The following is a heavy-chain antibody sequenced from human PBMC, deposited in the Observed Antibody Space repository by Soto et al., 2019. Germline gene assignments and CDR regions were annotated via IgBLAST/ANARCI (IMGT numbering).Heavy chain of an antibody. Sequence: ASVKVSFKASGYTFTRDNVHWVRQAPGQGLEWMAIINPSGGTTYYVQKFEGRVTLTTDTSTSTVYMELSSLRSDDTAVYYCARVRGGGSEYFFDYWGQGTPVTVSS. D-gene: IGHD2-15*01. CDR3: ARVRGGGSEYFFDY. CDR2: INPSGGTT. CDR1: GYTFTRDN. J-gene: IGHJ4*02. V-gene: IGHV1-46*01.